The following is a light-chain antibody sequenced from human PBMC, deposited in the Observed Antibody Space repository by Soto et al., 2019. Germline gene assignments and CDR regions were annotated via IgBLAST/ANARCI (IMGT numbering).Light chain of an antibody. V-gene: IGLV2-14*01. J-gene: IGLJ1*01. CDR3: TSYTSSCSYV. Sequence: LTRAASVSGAPRQSLTITYTGTTSDVGGYNYVSWYQQHPGKAPKLLIYEVRHRPSGISSRFSGSKSGNTASLTISGLQAEDEADFYCTSYTSSCSYVFGTGTEVTVL. CDR2: EVR. CDR1: TSDVGGYNY.